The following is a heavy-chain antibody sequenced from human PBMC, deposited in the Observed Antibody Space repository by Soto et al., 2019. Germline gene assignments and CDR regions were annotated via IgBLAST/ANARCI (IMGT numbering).Heavy chain of an antibody. CDR3: ARRYDSSGYYEYSLKY. CDR1: GYSFTSYW. J-gene: IGHJ4*02. V-gene: IGHV5-51*01. Sequence: VTVSCKRSGYSFTSYWIGWVRQMPGKGLEWMGIIYPGDSDTRYSPSFQGQVTISADKSISTAYLQWSSLKASDTAMYYCARRYDSSGYYEYSLKYWRQGTLVSVAS. CDR2: IYPGDSDT. D-gene: IGHD3-22*01.